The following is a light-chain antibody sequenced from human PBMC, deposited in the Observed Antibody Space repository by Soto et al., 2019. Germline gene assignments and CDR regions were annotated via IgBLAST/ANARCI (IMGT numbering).Light chain of an antibody. CDR3: QQTYSTPRT. CDR2: AAS. CDR1: QRIRTY. Sequence: IPMTQTPSSLSASVGDRVNITCRASQRIRTYLNWYQQKPGKAPKFLIYAASTLQSGVPSRFSGSGSGTDFTLTISSLQPEDFATYYCQQTYSTPRTFGQGTKVEIK. J-gene: IGKJ1*01. V-gene: IGKV1-39*01.